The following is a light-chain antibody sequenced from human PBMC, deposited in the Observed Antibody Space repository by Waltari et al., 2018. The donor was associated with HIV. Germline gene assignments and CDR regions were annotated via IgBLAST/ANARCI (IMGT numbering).Light chain of an antibody. J-gene: IGLJ3*02. CDR2: ANN. V-gene: IGLV1-40*01. CDR1: NSNIGSTYD. CDR3: QSYDSRLSAWV. Sequence: QSVLTQPPSVSGAPGQRVTISCTGGNSNIGSTYDVPWYQLLPGKAPKLLIYANNNRPSGVPDRFSGSKSGASASLAITGLQAEDEADYSCQSYDSRLSAWVFGGGTKVTVL.